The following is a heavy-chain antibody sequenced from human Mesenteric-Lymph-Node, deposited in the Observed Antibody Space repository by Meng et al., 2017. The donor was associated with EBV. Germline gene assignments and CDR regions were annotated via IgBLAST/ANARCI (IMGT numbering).Heavy chain of an antibody. V-gene: IGHV4-59*11. D-gene: IGHD1-26*01. J-gene: IGHJ4*02. Sequence: VPLQQWGAGLLKPSEPLSLPCSVSGDSISPLHWSWIRQPPGKGLEWIAYIHYTGNTKYNPSLESRVTISVDTSKNQFSLRLTSVTAADTAVYYCARWGATGPFDYWGQGTLVTVSS. CDR1: GDSISPLH. CDR2: IHYTGNT. CDR3: ARWGATGPFDY.